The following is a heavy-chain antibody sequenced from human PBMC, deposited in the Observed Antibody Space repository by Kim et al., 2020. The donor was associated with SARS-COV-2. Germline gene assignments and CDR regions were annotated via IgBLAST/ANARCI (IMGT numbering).Heavy chain of an antibody. J-gene: IGHJ6*02. CDR2: ISGGGTT. Sequence: GGSLRLSCAASGFTFSSYAMNWVRQAPGKGLEWVSVISGGGTTSYADSVKGRFTISRDNSKNTLYLQMNSLRAEDTALYYCAKGDGSATYYGMDVWGQGT. CDR1: GFTFSSYA. V-gene: IGHV3-23*01. CDR3: AKGDGSATYYGMDV. D-gene: IGHD6-19*01.